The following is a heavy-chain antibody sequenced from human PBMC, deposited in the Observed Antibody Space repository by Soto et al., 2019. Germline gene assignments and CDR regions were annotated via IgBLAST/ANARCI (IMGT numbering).Heavy chain of an antibody. CDR1: GFTFSSYA. Sequence: PGGSLRLSCAASGFTFSSYAMSWVRQAPGKGLEWVSAISGSGGSTYYADSVKGRFTISRDNSKNTLYLQMNSLRAEDTAVYYCAKRLVPAAIKYYYYGMDVWGQGTTVTVS. J-gene: IGHJ6*02. CDR3: AKRLVPAAIKYYYYGMDV. V-gene: IGHV3-23*01. CDR2: ISGSGGST. D-gene: IGHD2-2*02.